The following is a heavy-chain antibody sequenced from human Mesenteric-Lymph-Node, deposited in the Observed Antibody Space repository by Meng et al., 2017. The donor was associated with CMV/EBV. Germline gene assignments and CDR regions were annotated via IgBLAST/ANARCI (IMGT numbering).Heavy chain of an antibody. CDR2: MNPDSGNT. CDR1: GYTFTSYG. V-gene: IGHV1-8*02. CDR3: ARGKSTTSCTD. J-gene: IGHJ4*02. Sequence: ASVKVSCKASGYTFTSYGISWVRQAPGQGLEWMGWMNPDSGNTGYAQKFQGRLTMTRDTSISTAYMELSSLRSEDTAVYYCARGKSTTSCTDWGQGTLVTVSS. D-gene: IGHD2-2*01.